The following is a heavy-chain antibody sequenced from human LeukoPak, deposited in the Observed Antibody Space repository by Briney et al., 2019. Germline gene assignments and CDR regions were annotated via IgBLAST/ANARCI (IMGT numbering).Heavy chain of an antibody. Sequence: SETLSLTCAVYGGSFSGYYWSWIRQPPGKGLEWIGEINHSGSTNYNPSLKSRVTISVDTPKNQFSLKLSSVTAADTAVYYCARARRTAAGRVYFDYWGQGTLVTVSS. V-gene: IGHV4-34*01. CDR2: INHSGST. D-gene: IGHD6-13*01. J-gene: IGHJ4*02. CDR1: GGSFSGYY. CDR3: ARARRTAAGRVYFDY.